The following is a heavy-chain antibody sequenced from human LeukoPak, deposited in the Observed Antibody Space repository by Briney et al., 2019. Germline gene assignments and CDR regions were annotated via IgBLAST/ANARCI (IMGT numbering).Heavy chain of an antibody. J-gene: IGHJ4*02. CDR1: GYTFTSYG. V-gene: IGHV1-18*01. CDR2: ISAYNGNT. Sequence: ASVKVSCKASGYTFTSYGISWVRQAPGQGLEWMGWISAYNGNTNYAQKLQGRVTMTTDTSTSTAYMELRSLRSDDTAVYYCARDYEHYYGSGSQNFDYWGQGTLVTVSS. D-gene: IGHD3-10*01. CDR3: ARDYEHYYGSGSQNFDY.